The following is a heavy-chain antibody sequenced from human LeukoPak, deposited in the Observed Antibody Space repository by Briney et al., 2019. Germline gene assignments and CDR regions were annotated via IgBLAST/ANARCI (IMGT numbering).Heavy chain of an antibody. D-gene: IGHD2-8*01. Sequence: SETLSLACTVSGTFISPYHWSWFRQSAGKGLEWIGLMYSSGSSNYSPSLKSRLTISPDNSKNQFSLRLSSVTAADTAVYYCARVLCVSNGICYASDIWGQGTTVIVSS. CDR3: ARVLCVSNGICYASDI. V-gene: IGHV4-4*07. J-gene: IGHJ3*02. CDR1: GTFISPYH. CDR2: MYSSGSS.